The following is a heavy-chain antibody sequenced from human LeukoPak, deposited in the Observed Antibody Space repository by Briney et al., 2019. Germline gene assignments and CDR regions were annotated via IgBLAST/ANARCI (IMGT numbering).Heavy chain of an antibody. J-gene: IGHJ4*02. CDR3: AKIAVAGTADY. CDR1: AFTFSTYA. Sequence: PGGSLRLSCAASAFTFSTYAMSWVRQAPGKGLEWVSGISNSGGSTPYADSVRGRFTISRDNAKNSLYLQMNSLRAEDTAVYYCAKIAVAGTADYWGQGTLVTVSS. CDR2: ISNSGGST. V-gene: IGHV3-23*01. D-gene: IGHD6-19*01.